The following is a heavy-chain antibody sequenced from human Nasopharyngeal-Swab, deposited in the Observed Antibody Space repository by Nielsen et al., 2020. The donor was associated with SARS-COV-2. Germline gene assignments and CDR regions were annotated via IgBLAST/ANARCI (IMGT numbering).Heavy chain of an antibody. CDR1: GGSISSYY. V-gene: IGHV4-4*07. J-gene: IGHJ4*02. Sequence: SETLSLTCTVSGGSISSYYWSWIRQPAGKGLEWIGRIYTSGSTNYNPSLRSRVTMSVDTSKNQFSLKLSSVTAADTAVYYCARGTYYYDSSGPAFDYWGQRTLVTVSS. D-gene: IGHD3-22*01. CDR3: ARGTYYYDSSGPAFDY. CDR2: IYTSGST.